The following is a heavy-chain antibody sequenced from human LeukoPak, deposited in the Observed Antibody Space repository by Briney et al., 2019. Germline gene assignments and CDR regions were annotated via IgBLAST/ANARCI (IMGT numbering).Heavy chain of an antibody. V-gene: IGHV1-2*02. J-gene: IGHJ4*02. CDR3: ARVGITGTYSNFDY. Sequence: ASVKVSCKASGYTFTGYYMHWVRQAPGQGLEWMGWMNPNSGDTNHAQKFQGRVTMTRDTSISTAYMELSRLRSDDTAVYYCARVGITGTYSNFDYWGQGTLVTVSS. CDR2: MNPNSGDT. D-gene: IGHD1-7*01. CDR1: GYTFTGYY.